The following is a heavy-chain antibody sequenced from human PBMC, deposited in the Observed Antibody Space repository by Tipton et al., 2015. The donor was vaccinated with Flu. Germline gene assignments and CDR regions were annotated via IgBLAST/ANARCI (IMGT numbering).Heavy chain of an antibody. J-gene: IGHJ4*02. V-gene: IGHV4-59*01. CDR2: IYYSGST. CDR1: GGSISSYY. D-gene: IGHD5-18*01. Sequence: GLVKPSETLSLTCTVSGGSISSYYWSWIRQPPGKGLEWIGYIYYSGSTNYNPSLKSRVTISVDTSKNQFSLKLSSVTAADTAVYYCARLSGGYSYGRPFDYWGQGTLVTVSS. CDR3: ARLSGGYSYGRPFDY.